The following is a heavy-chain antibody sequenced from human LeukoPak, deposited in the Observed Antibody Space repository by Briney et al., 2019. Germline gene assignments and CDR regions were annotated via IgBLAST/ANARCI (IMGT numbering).Heavy chain of an antibody. CDR1: GFTFSSYE. V-gene: IGHV3-48*03. CDR2: ISSSGSTI. CDR3: ALTWELFDY. Sequence: PGGSLRLSCAASGFTFSSYEMNWVRQAPGKGLEWASYISSSGSTIYYADSVKGRFTISRDNAKDSLYLQMNSLRAEDTAVYYCALTWELFDYWGQGTLVTVSS. J-gene: IGHJ4*02. D-gene: IGHD1-26*01.